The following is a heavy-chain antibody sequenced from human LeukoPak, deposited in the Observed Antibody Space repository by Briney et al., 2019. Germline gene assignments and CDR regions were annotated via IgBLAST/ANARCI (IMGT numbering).Heavy chain of an antibody. CDR1: GGSISSGGYS. CDR2: IYTTGTT. D-gene: IGHD2-2*02. CDR3: ARCTSTSCYNFDY. V-gene: IGHV4-61*09. Sequence: SETLSLTCAVSGGSISSGGYSWNWIRQSAGRGLEWIGHIYTTGTTNCNPSLKSRVTISLDTSKNQFSLKLNSVTAADTAVYYCARCTSTSCYNFDYWGQGTLVTVSS. J-gene: IGHJ4*02.